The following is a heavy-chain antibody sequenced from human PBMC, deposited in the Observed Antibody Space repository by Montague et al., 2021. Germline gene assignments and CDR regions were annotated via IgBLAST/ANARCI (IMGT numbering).Heavy chain of an antibody. CDR1: GASFKAYY. V-gene: IGHV4-34*01. D-gene: IGHD3-3*01. CDR2: MKSSGAS. CDR3: TGWSGFESGDF. Sequence: SETLSLTCAVYGASFKAYYWSWIRQPPGKGLEWIGEMKSSGASNYNPSLTSRVTISVDITKKQFSLNLRSMTAADTAMYYCTGWSGFESGDFWGQGTQVTVSS. J-gene: IGHJ4*02.